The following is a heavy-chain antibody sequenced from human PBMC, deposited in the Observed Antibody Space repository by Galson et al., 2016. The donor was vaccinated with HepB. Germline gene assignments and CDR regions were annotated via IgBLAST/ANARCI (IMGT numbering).Heavy chain of an antibody. CDR3: ARDAYSSSFVYWFDP. CDR1: GFTFSSYW. J-gene: IGHJ5*02. D-gene: IGHD6-13*01. CDR2: IKEDGSEK. Sequence: SLRLSCAASGFTFSSYWMSWVRQAPGKGLEWVANIKEDGSEKYYVDSVKGRFTISRDNAMNSLYLQMNSLRAEDTAVYYCARDAYSSSFVYWFDPWGQGTLVTVSS. V-gene: IGHV3-7*01.